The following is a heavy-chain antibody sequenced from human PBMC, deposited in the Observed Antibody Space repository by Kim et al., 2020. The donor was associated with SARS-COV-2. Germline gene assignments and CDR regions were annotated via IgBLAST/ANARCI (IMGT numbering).Heavy chain of an antibody. CDR2: ISTRGESI. V-gene: IGHV3-11*01. Sequence: GGSLRLSCAASGLIFSDSYMNWVRQAPGKGLEWLSFISTRGESIFYADSVKGRFTISRDNAKNSLYLQMNYLRDEDTAVYYCARSGNGYNAFGIWGQGVLVTVSS. J-gene: IGHJ4*02. D-gene: IGHD5-12*01. CDR1: GLIFSDSY. CDR3: ARSGNGYNAFGI.